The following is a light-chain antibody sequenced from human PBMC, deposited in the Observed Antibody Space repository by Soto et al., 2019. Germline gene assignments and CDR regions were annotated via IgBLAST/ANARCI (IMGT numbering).Light chain of an antibody. CDR1: SSNIGAGYD. J-gene: IGLJ1*01. CDR2: GNS. Sequence: QSVLTQPPSASGTPGQRVTISCSGSSSNIGAGYDVHWYQQLPGTAPKLLIYGNSNRPSGVPDRFSGSKSGTSASLAITGLQAEDEADYYCQSYDSSLSALVFGTGTKLTVL. V-gene: IGLV1-40*01. CDR3: QSYDSSLSALV.